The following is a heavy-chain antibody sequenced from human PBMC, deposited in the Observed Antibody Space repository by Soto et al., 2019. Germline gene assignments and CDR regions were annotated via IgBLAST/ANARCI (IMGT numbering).Heavy chain of an antibody. J-gene: IGHJ4*02. V-gene: IGHV1-69*04. CDR3: ARDGSYCSSTSCNYYGSGSYYNPFDY. Sequence: ASVKVSCKASGGTFSSYTISWVRQAPGQGLEWMGRIIPILGIANYAQKFQGRVTITADKSTSTAYMELSSLRSEDTAVYYCARDGSYCSSTSCNYYGSGSYYNPFDYWGQGTLVTVSS. CDR2: IIPILGIA. CDR1: GGTFSSYT. D-gene: IGHD3-10*01.